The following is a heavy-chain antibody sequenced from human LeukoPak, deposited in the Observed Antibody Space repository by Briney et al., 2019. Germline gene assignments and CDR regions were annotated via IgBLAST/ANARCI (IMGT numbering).Heavy chain of an antibody. V-gene: IGHV4-61*02. Sequence: SQTLSLTCTVSGGSISSGSYYWSWIRQPAGKGLEWIGRIYTSGSTNYNPSLKSRVTISVDTSKNQFSLKLSSVTAADTAVYYCARARGSSGGGFDYWGQGTLVTVSS. CDR1: GGSISSGSYY. J-gene: IGHJ4*02. CDR3: ARARGSSGGGFDY. D-gene: IGHD3-16*01. CDR2: IYTSGST.